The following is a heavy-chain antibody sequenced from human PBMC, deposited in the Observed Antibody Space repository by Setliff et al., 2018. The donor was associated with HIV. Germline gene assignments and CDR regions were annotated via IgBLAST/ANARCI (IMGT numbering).Heavy chain of an antibody. D-gene: IGHD2-2*01. CDR1: GFTFSDYA. CDR3: ARLAFWGGLPAAIPNYYYYMDV. Sequence: PGGSLRLSCAASGFTFSDYAMSWVRQAPGKGLEWVSAISGSGRGTYYADSVKGRFTISSYNSKNTLYLQVNSLRTEDTAVYYCARLAFWGGLPAAIPNYYYYMDVWGKGTTVTVSS. CDR2: ISGSGRGT. J-gene: IGHJ6*03. V-gene: IGHV3-23*01.